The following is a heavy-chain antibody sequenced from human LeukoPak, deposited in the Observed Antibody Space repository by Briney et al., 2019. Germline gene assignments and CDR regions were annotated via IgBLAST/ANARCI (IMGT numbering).Heavy chain of an antibody. CDR3: ASGCTSDWYYFDY. V-gene: IGHV4-59*01. D-gene: IGHD2-21*01. Sequence: TSETLSLTCTVSGVSISSYYWSWIRQPPGKGLEWIGYIYFSGTTNYNPSLKSRVNISMDMSKKQFSLKLSSVTAADTALYFCASGCTSDWYYFDYWGQGTLVTVSS. J-gene: IGHJ4*02. CDR1: GVSISSYY. CDR2: IYFSGTT.